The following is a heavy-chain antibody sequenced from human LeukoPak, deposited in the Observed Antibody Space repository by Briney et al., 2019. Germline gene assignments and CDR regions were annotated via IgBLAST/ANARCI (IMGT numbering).Heavy chain of an antibody. Sequence: SETLSLTCTVSGGSISSYYWSWIRQPAGKGLEWIGRIYTSGSTNYNPSLKSRVTMSVDTSKNQFSLKLSSVTAADTAVYYCARDSSGYCSGGSCAPSYYGMDVWGQGTTVTVSS. CDR1: GGSISSYY. CDR3: ARDSSGYCSGGSCAPSYYGMDV. CDR2: IYTSGST. V-gene: IGHV4-4*07. J-gene: IGHJ6*02. D-gene: IGHD2-15*01.